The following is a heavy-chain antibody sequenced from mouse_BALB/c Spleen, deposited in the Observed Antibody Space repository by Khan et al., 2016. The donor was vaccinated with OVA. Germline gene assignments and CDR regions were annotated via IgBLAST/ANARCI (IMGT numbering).Heavy chain of an antibody. D-gene: IGHD1-2*01. CDR2: ISDLAYTI. CDR1: GFTFSDYG. Sequence: EVELVESGGGLVQPGGSRKLSCAASGFTFSDYGMAWVRQAPGKGPEWVAFISDLAYTIYYADTVTGRFTISRETAKNTLYLEMSSLRSEDTAIYYCARGGGTAPFAYWGLGTLVTGSA. V-gene: IGHV5-15*02. J-gene: IGHJ3*01. CDR3: ARGGGTAPFAY.